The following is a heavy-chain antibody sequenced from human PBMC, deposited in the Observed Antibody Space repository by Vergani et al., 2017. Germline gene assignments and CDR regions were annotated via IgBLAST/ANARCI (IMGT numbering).Heavy chain of an antibody. Sequence: QVQLQESGPGLVKPSETLSLTCTVSNDSVSNTFYYWGWIRQTPGKGLEWIGSIYYSGSTYYNPSLESRVTMSVDTSNSQFSLKLSSVTAADTAVYYCARRSGIVYDIFSGTQYFFDFWGQGTLVTVSS. CDR3: ARRSGIVYDIFSGTQYFFDF. CDR1: NDSVSNTFYY. V-gene: IGHV4-39*01. J-gene: IGHJ4*02. CDR2: IYYSGST. D-gene: IGHD3-9*01.